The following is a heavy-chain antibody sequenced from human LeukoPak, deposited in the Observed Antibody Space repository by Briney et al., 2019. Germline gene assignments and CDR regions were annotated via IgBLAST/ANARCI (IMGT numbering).Heavy chain of an antibody. D-gene: IGHD3-9*01. J-gene: IGHJ3*02. CDR3: AKDAPINYDILTGYYFSPHAFDI. Sequence: GGSLRLSCEASGFTFSTYIMTWVRQAPGKGLEWVSGIFGSGGSAHYADSVKGRFTISRDNSKNTVYLQMNSLAVEDTAVYYCAKDAPINYDILTGYYFSPHAFDIWGQGTMVTVSS. V-gene: IGHV3-23*01. CDR1: GFTFSTYI. CDR2: IFGSGGSA.